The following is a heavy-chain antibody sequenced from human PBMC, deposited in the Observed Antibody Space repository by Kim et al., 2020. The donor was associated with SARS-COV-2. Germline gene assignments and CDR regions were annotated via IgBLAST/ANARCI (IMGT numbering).Heavy chain of an antibody. D-gene: IGHD5-18*01. CDR3: ARGPLWLRYYYYYYGMDV. V-gene: IGHV4-34*01. J-gene: IGHJ6*02. Sequence: SETLSLTCAVYGGSFSGYYWSWIRQPPGKGLEWIGEINHSGSTNYNPSLKSRVTISVDTSKNQISLKLSSVTAADTAVYYCARGPLWLRYYYYYYGMDVWGQGTTVTVSS. CDR1: GGSFSGYY. CDR2: INHSGST.